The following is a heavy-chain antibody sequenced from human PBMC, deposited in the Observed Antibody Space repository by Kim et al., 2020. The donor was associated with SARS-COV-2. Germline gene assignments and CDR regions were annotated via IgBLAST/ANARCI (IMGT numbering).Heavy chain of an antibody. V-gene: IGHV4-59*01. D-gene: IGHD6-6*01. CDR2: IYYSGST. J-gene: IGHJ4*02. CDR3: ARNNPEYSSNLFDY. CDR1: GGSISSYY. Sequence: SETLSLTCTVSGGSISSYYWSWIRQPPGKGLEWIGYIYYSGSTNYNPSLKSRVTISVDTSKNQFSLKLSSVTAADTAVYYCARNNPEYSSNLFDYWGQGT.